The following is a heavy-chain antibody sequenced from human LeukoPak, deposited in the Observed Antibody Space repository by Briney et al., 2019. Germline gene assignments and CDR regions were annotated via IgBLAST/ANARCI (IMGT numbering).Heavy chain of an antibody. V-gene: IGHV4-59*02. CDR1: GGSVSNYY. D-gene: IGHD2-21*02. J-gene: IGHJ4*02. CDR3: AREAYCGGDCYNLDY. Sequence: SETLSLTCTVSGGSVSNYYWSWIRQPPGKGLEWIGYIYYSGSTNYNPSLKSRATISVDTSKNQFSLKLSSVTAADTAVYYCAREAYCGGDCYNLDYWGQGTLVTVSS. CDR2: IYYSGST.